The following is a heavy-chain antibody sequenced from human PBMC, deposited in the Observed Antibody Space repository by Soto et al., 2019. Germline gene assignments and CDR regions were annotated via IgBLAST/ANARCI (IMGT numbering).Heavy chain of an antibody. D-gene: IGHD3-3*01. V-gene: IGHV3-74*01. CDR3: VRNRGTFLRDGVAF. CDR1: GFTFSSFW. Sequence: EVQLVESGGGIVQPGGSLRLSCAASGFTFSSFWMHWVRQAPGKGLVWVSSISGDGNNAVYADSVKGRFTVSRDNAKNTLDLQMNSLTTDDTALYYCVRNRGTFLRDGVAFGGPGIMVTVSS. J-gene: IGHJ4*02. CDR2: ISGDGNNA.